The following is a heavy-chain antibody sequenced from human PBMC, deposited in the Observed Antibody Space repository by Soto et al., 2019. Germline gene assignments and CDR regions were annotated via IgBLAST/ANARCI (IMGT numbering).Heavy chain of an antibody. Sequence: GGSLRLSCAASGFTFSSYGMHWVRQAPGKGLEWVAVISYDGSNKYYADSVKGRFTISRDNSKNTLYLQMNSLRAEDTAVYYCAKDRLAYYYDSSGSGLDYWGQGTLVTVSS. CDR3: AKDRLAYYYDSSGSGLDY. D-gene: IGHD3-22*01. V-gene: IGHV3-30*18. CDR1: GFTFSSYG. J-gene: IGHJ4*02. CDR2: ISYDGSNK.